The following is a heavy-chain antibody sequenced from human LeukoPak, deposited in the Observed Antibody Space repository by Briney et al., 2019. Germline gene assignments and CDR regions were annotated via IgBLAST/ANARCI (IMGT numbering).Heavy chain of an antibody. CDR2: IHHSGST. CDR3: AREVRRQLMNYYYYMDV. D-gene: IGHD2-2*01. CDR1: GGSISSSHYY. J-gene: IGHJ6*03. V-gene: IGHV4-39*02. Sequence: SETLSLTCTVSGGSISSSHYYWGWIRQPPGKGLEWIGTIHHSGSTYYNPSLKSRVTISVDTSKNQFSLKLSSVTAADTAVYYCAREVRRQLMNYYYYMDVWGKGTTVTVSS.